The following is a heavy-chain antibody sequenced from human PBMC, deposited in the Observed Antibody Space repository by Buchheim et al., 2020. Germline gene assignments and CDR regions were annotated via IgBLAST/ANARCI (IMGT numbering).Heavy chain of an antibody. CDR1: GYTFTSYY. V-gene: IGHV1-46*01. J-gene: IGHJ4*02. D-gene: IGHD3-9*01. CDR3: ARGGNTRYYDIGGKDDY. CDR2: INPIGGST. Sequence: QVQLVQSGAEVKKPGASVKVSCKASGYTFTSYYMHWVRQAPGQGLEWMGIINPIGGSTSYAQNFQGRVTMTRDSSTTPANMELSSLRSEDTAVYYCARGGNTRYYDIGGKDDYWGQGTL.